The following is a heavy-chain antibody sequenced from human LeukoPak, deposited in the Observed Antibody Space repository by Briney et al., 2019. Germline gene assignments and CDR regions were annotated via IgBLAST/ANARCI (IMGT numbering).Heavy chain of an antibody. D-gene: IGHD4-17*01. J-gene: IGHJ4*02. Sequence: PSETLSLTCTVSGGSISSSSYYWGWIRQPPGKGLEWIGSIYYSGSTYYNPSLKGRVTISVDTSKNQFSLKLSSVTAADTAVYYCARAAYGDFHSFDYWGQGTLVTVSS. CDR1: GGSISSSSYY. V-gene: IGHV4-39*01. CDR3: ARAAYGDFHSFDY. CDR2: IYYSGST.